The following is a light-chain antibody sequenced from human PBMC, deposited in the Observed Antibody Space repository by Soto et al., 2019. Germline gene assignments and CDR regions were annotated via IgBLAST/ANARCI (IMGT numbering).Light chain of an antibody. V-gene: IGLV1-40*01. CDR2: GNS. CDR3: QSYDSSLSGFYV. J-gene: IGLJ1*01. CDR1: SSNIGAGYD. Sequence: VLTQPPSVSGAPGQRVTISCTGSSSNIGAGYDVHWYQQLPGTAPKLLIYGNSNRPSGVPDRFSGSKSGTSASLAITGLQAEDEADYYCQSYDSSLSGFYVFGTGTKVTV.